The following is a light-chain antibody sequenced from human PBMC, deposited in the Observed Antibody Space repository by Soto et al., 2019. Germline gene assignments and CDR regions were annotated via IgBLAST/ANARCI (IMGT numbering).Light chain of an antibody. CDR3: MQGTHWPYT. Sequence: DVVMTQSPLSLPVTLGRPASISCRASRSLIYTDGNTYLNWFHQRPGQSPRRLFAKVSNRDSGVPDRFSGSGSGTDFTLKISRVEAEDVGLYYCMQGTHWPYTFGQGTKLEIK. CDR1: RSLIYTDGNTY. V-gene: IGKV2-30*01. J-gene: IGKJ2*01. CDR2: KVS.